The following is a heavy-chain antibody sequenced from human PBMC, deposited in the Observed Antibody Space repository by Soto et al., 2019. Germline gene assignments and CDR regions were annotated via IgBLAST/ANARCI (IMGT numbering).Heavy chain of an antibody. V-gene: IGHV1-3*01. D-gene: IGHD2-21*02. CDR1: GYTFTSYA. J-gene: IGHJ3*02. Sequence: ASVKFSCKASGYTFTSYAMHWVRQAPGQRLEWMGWINAGNGNTKYSQKFPGRVTITRDTSASTAYMELSSLRSEDTAVYYCARLPDTYCGGDCYDHDAFDIWGQGTMVTVSS. CDR2: INAGNGNT. CDR3: ARLPDTYCGGDCYDHDAFDI.